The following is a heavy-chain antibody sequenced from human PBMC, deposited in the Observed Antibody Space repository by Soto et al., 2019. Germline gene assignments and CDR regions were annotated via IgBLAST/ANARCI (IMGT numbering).Heavy chain of an antibody. CDR1: RFTFSTYE. CDR2: ISTSGSTV. Sequence: GGSLRLSGAASRFTFSTYEMNWVRQAPGKGLEWVSYISTSGSTVYYADSVKGRFTISRDNTRNSLYLQMNSLRDEDTALYYCVRYCSTTLCNGVATRTFDYWGQGTLVTVSS. D-gene: IGHD2-2*01. V-gene: IGHV3-48*03. J-gene: IGHJ4*02. CDR3: VRYCSTTLCNGVATRTFDY.